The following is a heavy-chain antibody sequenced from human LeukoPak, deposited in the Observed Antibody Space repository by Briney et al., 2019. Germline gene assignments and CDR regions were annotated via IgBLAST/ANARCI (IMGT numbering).Heavy chain of an antibody. CDR1: GFTFSSYA. Sequence: GGSLRLSCAASGFTFSSYAMSWVRQAPGKGLEWVSPISGSGGSTYYADSVKGRFTISRDNSKTTLYRQMNSLRAEDTAVYYCAMTPRYSSSWYLFDYWGQGTLVTVSS. D-gene: IGHD6-13*01. V-gene: IGHV3-23*01. CDR2: ISGSGGST. J-gene: IGHJ4*02. CDR3: AMTPRYSSSWYLFDY.